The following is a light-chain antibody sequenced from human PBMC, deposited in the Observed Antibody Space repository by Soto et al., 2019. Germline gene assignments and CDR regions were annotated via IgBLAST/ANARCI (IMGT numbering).Light chain of an antibody. CDR3: QQYNNWPPM. Sequence: EIVMTQSPATLSVSQEERGTLSCRASQNVNSNLAWYQQKPGQPPRLLIYDASTRATGIPARFSGSGSGTEFTLTISSLQSEDFAVYYCQQYNNWPPMFGQGTKVAIK. CDR2: DAS. J-gene: IGKJ1*01. V-gene: IGKV3-15*01. CDR1: QNVNSN.